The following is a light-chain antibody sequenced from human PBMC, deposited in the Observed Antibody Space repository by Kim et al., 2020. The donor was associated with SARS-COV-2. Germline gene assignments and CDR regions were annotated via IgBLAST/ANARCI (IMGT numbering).Light chain of an antibody. V-gene: IGKV1-16*02. Sequence: ASEGERYNRTCRTSQDISNYLAWFQQKPGKAPKSLIYAASSLQSGVPSKFSGSGSGTDFTLTISSLQPEDFATYYCQQYKNSPITFGQGTRLEIK. CDR3: QQYKNSPIT. J-gene: IGKJ5*01. CDR1: QDISNY. CDR2: AAS.